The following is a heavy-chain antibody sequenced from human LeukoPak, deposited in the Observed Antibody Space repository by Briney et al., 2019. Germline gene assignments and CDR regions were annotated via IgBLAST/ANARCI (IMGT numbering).Heavy chain of an antibody. CDR1: GYTFTGYY. J-gene: IGHJ6*03. CDR3: AGVPRYCSGGSCRYYYYYYMDV. Sequence: ASVKVSCKASGYTFTGYYMHWVRQAPGQGLEWMGWINPNSGGTNYAQKFQGGVTMTRDTSISTAYMELSRLRSDDTAVYYCAGVPRYCSGGSCRYYYYYYMDVWGKGTTVTVPS. CDR2: INPNSGGT. V-gene: IGHV1-2*02. D-gene: IGHD2-15*01.